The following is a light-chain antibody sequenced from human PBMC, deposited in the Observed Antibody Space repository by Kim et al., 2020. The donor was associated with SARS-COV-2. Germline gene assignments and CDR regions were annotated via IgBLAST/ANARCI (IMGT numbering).Light chain of an antibody. CDR3: CSYAGTVV. CDR1: PRDVGGYDY. J-gene: IGLJ2*01. Sequence: QSALTQPRSVSGSPGQSVTISCTGTPRDVGGYDYVSWYQQHPDKAPKLIIYDVYKRPSGVPDRFSGSKSGSTASLTISGLQAEDEADYYCCSYAGTVVFGGGTKVTVL. CDR2: DVY. V-gene: IGLV2-11*01.